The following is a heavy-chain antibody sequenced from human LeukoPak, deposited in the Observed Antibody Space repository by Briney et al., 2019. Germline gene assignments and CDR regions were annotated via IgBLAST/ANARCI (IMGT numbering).Heavy chain of an antibody. D-gene: IGHD2-2*01. CDR2: TSGSGGST. Sequence: GGSLRLSCAASGFTFSSYVMSWVRQAPGKGLEWASATSGSGGSTYYADSVKGRFTISRDNSKNTLYLQMNSLRAEDTAVYYCARSRVPAAIFVAGNWFDPWGQGTLVTVSS. CDR1: GFTFSSYV. J-gene: IGHJ5*02. V-gene: IGHV3-23*01. CDR3: ARSRVPAAIFVAGNWFDP.